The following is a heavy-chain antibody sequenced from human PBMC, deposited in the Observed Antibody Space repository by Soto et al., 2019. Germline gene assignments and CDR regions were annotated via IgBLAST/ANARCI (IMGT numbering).Heavy chain of an antibody. Sequence: SETLSLTCAAYGGSFSGYYWSWIRQPPGKGLEWIGEINHSGSTNYNPSLESRVTISVDTSKNQFSLKLSSVTAADTAVYYCARLSLSMLCRAPVVRDYWGQRTPVPVSS. CDR3: ARLSLSMLCRAPVVRDY. V-gene: IGHV4-34*01. CDR2: INHSGST. D-gene: IGHD2-2*01. J-gene: IGHJ4*02. CDR1: GGSFSGYY.